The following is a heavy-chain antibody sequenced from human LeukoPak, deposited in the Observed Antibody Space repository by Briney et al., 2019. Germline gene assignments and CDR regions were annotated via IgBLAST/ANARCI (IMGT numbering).Heavy chain of an antibody. V-gene: IGHV1-69*04. J-gene: IGHJ4*02. D-gene: IGHD2-2*01. Sequence: ASVKVSCKASGGTFSSYTISWVRQAPGQGLEWMGRIIPILGIANYAQKFQGGVTITADKSTSTAYMELSSLRSEDTAVYHCARDLGYCSSTSCYDWGQGTLVTVSS. CDR3: ARDLGYCSSTSCYD. CDR2: IIPILGIA. CDR1: GGTFSSYT.